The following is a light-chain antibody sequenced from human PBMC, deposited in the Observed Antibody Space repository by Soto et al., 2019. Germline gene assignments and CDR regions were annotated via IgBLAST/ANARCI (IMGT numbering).Light chain of an antibody. V-gene: IGLV8-61*01. CDR3: VLYMGGGISV. J-gene: IGLJ2*01. CDR1: SGSVSTSYY. CDR2: STN. Sequence: QTVVTQEPSFSVSPGGTVTLTCGLSSGSVSTSYYPSWYQQTPGQAPRTLIYSTNTRSSGVPDRFSGSILGNKAALTITGAQAHDESDYYCVLYMGGGISVFGGGTKVTVL.